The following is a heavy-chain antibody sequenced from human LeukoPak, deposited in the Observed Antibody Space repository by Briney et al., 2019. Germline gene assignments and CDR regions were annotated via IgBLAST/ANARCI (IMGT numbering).Heavy chain of an antibody. D-gene: IGHD2-15*01. Sequence: SVKVSCKASGGTFSSYAISWVRQAPGQGLEWMGRIIPILGIANYAQKFQGRVTITADKSTSTAYMELSSLRSEDTAVYYCARSSGGNTVLPSAWGQGTLVTVSS. J-gene: IGHJ5*02. CDR1: GGTFSSYA. CDR2: IIPILGIA. V-gene: IGHV1-69*04. CDR3: ARSSGGNTVLPSA.